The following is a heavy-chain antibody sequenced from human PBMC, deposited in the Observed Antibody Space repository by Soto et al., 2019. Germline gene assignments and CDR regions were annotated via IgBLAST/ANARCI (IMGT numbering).Heavy chain of an antibody. D-gene: IGHD5-18*01. V-gene: IGHV3-66*04. CDR3: ARHGYNYGGGYFDY. CDR2: IYSGGST. J-gene: IGHJ4*02. CDR1: GVTVSSNY. Sequence: EVQLVESGGGLVQPGGSLRLSCAASGVTVSSNYMSWVRQAPGKGLEWVSVIYSGGSTYYADSVKGRCTISRDNSKNTLYLQMNSRRAEDTAVYYCARHGYNYGGGYFDYWGQGTLVTVSS.